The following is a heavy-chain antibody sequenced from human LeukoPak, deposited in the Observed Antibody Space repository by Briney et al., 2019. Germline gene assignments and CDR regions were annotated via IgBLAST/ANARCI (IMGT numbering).Heavy chain of an antibody. D-gene: IGHD2-21*02. CDR2: IYSGGST. Sequence: GGSLRLSCAASGFTFSNYGMHWVRQAPGKGLEWVSAIYSGGSTYYADSVKGRFTISRDNSENTLSLQMNSLRAEDTAVYYCARVRTALTNWFDPRGQGTLVTVAS. CDR1: GFTFSNYG. V-gene: IGHV3-66*01. J-gene: IGHJ5*02. CDR3: ARVRTALTNWFDP.